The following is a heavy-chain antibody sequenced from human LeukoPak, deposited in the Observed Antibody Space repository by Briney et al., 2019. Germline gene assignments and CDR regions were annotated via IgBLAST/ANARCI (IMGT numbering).Heavy chain of an antibody. CDR2: FDPEDGET. CDR3: AKVRGYCSSTSCYGPTYFDY. J-gene: IGHJ4*02. V-gene: IGHV1-24*01. CDR1: GYTLTELS. Sequence: GASVKVSCKVSGYTLTELSMHWVRQAPGKGLEWMGGFDPEDGETIYAQKFQGRVTLTEDTSTDTAYMELSSLRSEDTAVYYCAKVRGYCSSTSCYGPTYFDYWGQGTLVTVSS. D-gene: IGHD2-2*01.